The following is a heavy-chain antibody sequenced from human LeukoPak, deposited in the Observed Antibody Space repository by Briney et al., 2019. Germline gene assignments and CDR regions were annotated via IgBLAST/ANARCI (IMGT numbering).Heavy chain of an antibody. J-gene: IGHJ4*02. D-gene: IGHD7-27*01. Sequence: GGPLRLSCTASGFTFSSYSMNWVRQAPGKGLEWVSYISSSSSNIFYADSFKGRFTISRDNAQNSLYLQMNSLRVEDTAVYYCARDPPGAHFDYWGQGTLVTVSS. CDR2: ISSSSSNI. CDR3: ARDPPGAHFDY. CDR1: GFTFSSYS. V-gene: IGHV3-21*01.